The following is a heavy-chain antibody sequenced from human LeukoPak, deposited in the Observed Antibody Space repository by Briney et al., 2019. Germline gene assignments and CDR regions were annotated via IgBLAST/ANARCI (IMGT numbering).Heavy chain of an antibody. CDR1: GFTFSSYA. Sequence: GGSLRLSCAASGFTFSSYAMHWVRQAPGKGLEWVAVVSDDGSNYSYADSVRGRFTISRDNSKNTVYLQMNSLRAEDTAVYYCVGGPDDKKLGYWGQGTLVTVSS. V-gene: IGHV3-30-3*01. J-gene: IGHJ4*02. CDR2: VSDDGSNY. D-gene: IGHD3-22*01. CDR3: VGGPDDKKLGY.